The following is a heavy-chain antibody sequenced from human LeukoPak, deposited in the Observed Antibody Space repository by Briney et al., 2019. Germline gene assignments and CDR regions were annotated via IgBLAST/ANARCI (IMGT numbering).Heavy chain of an antibody. V-gene: IGHV3-66*02. CDR2: IYSGGST. Sequence: PGGSLRLSCAASGFTVSSNYMSWVRQAPAKGLAWVSVIYSGGSTYYADSVKGRFTISRDNSKNTLYLQMNSLRAEDTAVYYCARVGGYYYDTKWGQGTLVTVSS. CDR1: GFTVSSNY. J-gene: IGHJ4*02. D-gene: IGHD3-22*01. CDR3: ARVGGYYYDTK.